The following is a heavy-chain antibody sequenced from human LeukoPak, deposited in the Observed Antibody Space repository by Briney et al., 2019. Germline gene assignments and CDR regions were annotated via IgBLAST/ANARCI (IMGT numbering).Heavy chain of an antibody. Sequence: GRSLRLSCAASGFTFSSYSMNWVRQAPGMGLEWVSSISSSSSYIYYADSVKGRFTISRDNAKNSLYLQMNSLRAEDTAVYYCAREPLHQYYDFWSGYPTPLDYWGQGTLVTVSS. D-gene: IGHD3-3*01. CDR3: AREPLHQYYDFWSGYPTPLDY. J-gene: IGHJ4*02. V-gene: IGHV3-21*01. CDR2: ISSSSSYI. CDR1: GFTFSSYS.